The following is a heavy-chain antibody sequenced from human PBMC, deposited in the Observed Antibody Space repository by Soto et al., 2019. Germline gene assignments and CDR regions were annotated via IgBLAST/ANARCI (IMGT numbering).Heavy chain of an antibody. Sequence: SETLSLTCTVSGGSISSGGYYWSWIRQHPGKGLEWIGYIYYSGSTYYNPSLKSRVTISVDTSKNQFSLKLSSVTAADTAVYYCARVLSCSGGSCPTFDYWGQGTLVTVSS. D-gene: IGHD2-15*01. CDR1: GGSISSGGYY. CDR2: IYYSGST. J-gene: IGHJ4*02. CDR3: ARVLSCSGGSCPTFDY. V-gene: IGHV4-31*03.